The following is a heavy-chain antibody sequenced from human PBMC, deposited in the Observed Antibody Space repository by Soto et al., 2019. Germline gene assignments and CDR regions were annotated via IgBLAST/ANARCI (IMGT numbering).Heavy chain of an antibody. CDR2: IRRDGSEE. CDR3: ARVYYESRGRTKYSAFDL. Sequence: GGSLRLSCAASGFTFSDYSMSWVRQSPGRGLEGVANIRRDGSEEDYVGSMRGRLTISRDNAKNSLYLQMNSLRAEDTAVYYCARVYYESRGRTKYSAFDLWGQGTMVTV. CDR1: GFTFSDYS. V-gene: IGHV3-7*01. J-gene: IGHJ3*01. D-gene: IGHD3-22*01.